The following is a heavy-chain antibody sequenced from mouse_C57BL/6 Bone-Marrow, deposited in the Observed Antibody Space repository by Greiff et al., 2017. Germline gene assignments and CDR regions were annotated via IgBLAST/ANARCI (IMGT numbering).Heavy chain of an antibody. V-gene: IGHV1-64*01. D-gene: IGHD2-3*01. J-gene: IGHJ4*01. CDR3: ARGGLLRGVMDY. Sequence: QVQLQQPGAELVKPGASVKLSCKASGYTFTSYWMHWVKQRPGQGLEWIGMIHPNSGSTNYNEKFKSKATLTVDKSSSTAYMQLSSLTSEDSAVYYCARGGLLRGVMDYWGQGTSVTVSS. CDR2: IHPNSGST. CDR1: GYTFTSYW.